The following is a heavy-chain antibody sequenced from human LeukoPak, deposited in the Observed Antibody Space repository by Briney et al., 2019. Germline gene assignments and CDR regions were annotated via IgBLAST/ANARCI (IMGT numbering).Heavy chain of an antibody. CDR3: AKERNLEIAVAGTIFDY. CDR1: GFTVSSKY. Sequence: GGSLRLSCAASGFTVSSKYMSWVRQAPGKGLEWVSVIYSGGDTYYADSVKGRFTISRDNSKNMIYLEMSSLKAEDTAVYYCAKERNLEIAVAGTIFDYWGRGTLVTVSS. J-gene: IGHJ4*02. D-gene: IGHD6-19*01. V-gene: IGHV3-66*01. CDR2: IYSGGDT.